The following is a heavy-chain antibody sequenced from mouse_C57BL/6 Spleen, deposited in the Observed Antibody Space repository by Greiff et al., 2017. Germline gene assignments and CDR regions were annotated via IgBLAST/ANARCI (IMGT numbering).Heavy chain of an antibody. V-gene: IGHV1-15*01. Sequence: VHLVESGAELVRPGASVTLSCKASGYTFTDYEMHWVKQTPVHGLEWIGAIDPETGGTAYNQKFKGKAILTADKSSSTAYMELRSLTSEDSAVYYCTSLDGLDYWGQGTTLTVSS. D-gene: IGHD2-3*01. CDR3: TSLDGLDY. J-gene: IGHJ2*01. CDR2: IDPETGGT. CDR1: GYTFTDYE.